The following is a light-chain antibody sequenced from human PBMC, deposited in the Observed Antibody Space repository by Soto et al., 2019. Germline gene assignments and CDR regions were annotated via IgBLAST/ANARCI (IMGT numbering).Light chain of an antibody. J-gene: IGKJ1*01. CDR1: QHIGAW. CDR2: KTS. CDR3: QQYESYPWT. Sequence: DIQMSQSPSTLSVSVGDSVTITCRPSQHIGAWLAWYQQRPGKAPNLLIYKTSSLQSGVPSRFSGSGSGTEFTLTISSLQPDDFATYFCQQYESYPWTFGQGTKVEV. V-gene: IGKV1-5*03.